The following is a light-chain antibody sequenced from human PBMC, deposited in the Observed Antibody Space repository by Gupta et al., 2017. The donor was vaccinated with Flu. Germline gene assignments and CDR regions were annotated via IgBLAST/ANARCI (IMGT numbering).Light chain of an antibody. CDR2: GAS. Sequence: ERVMTQSPATLSVSPGERATLSCRASQTVNSDLAWYQQKPGLAPRLLIYGASTRATGIPARFSGSGSGTDFTLTINSLQSEDLAVYYCQQDNNWPYSFGQGTKLEIK. CDR1: QTVNSD. CDR3: QQDNNWPYS. J-gene: IGKJ2*03. V-gene: IGKV3D-15*01.